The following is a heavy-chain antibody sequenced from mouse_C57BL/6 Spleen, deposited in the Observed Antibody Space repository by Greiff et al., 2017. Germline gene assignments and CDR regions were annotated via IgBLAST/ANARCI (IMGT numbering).Heavy chain of an antibody. CDR2: ISSGSSTI. CDR1: GFTFSDYG. V-gene: IGHV5-17*01. J-gene: IGHJ4*01. Sequence: EVKVEESGGGLVKPGGSLKLSCAASGFTFSDYGMHWVRQAPEKGLEWVAYISSGSSTIYYADTVKGRFTISRDNAKNTLFLQMTSLRSEDTAMYYCARRYDHYYAMDYWGQGTSVTVSS. D-gene: IGHD2-3*01. CDR3: ARRYDHYYAMDY.